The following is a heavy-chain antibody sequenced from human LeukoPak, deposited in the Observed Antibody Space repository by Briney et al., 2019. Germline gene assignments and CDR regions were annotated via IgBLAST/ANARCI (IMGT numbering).Heavy chain of an antibody. Sequence: SETLSLTCTVSGGSISSYYWSWIRQPPGKGLEWIGYIYYSGSTNYNPSLESRVTISVDTSKNQFSLKLSSVTAADTAVYYCARAAGRGSTSGLDFDSWGQGTLVTVSS. V-gene: IGHV4-59*12. CDR1: GGSISSYY. CDR3: ARAAGRGSTSGLDFDS. J-gene: IGHJ4*02. CDR2: IYYSGST. D-gene: IGHD2-2*01.